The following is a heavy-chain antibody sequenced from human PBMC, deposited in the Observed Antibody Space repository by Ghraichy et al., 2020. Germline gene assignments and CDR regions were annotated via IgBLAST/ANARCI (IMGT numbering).Heavy chain of an antibody. V-gene: IGHV3-33*01. Sequence: GGSLRLSCAASGFTFSSYGMHWVRQAPGKGLEWVAVIWYDGSNKYYADSVKGRFTISRDNSKNTLYLQMNSLRAEDTAVYYCARDLLSFATTVTCSFDYWGQGTLVTVSS. D-gene: IGHD4-17*01. CDR1: GFTFSSYG. CDR3: ARDLLSFATTVTCSFDY. CDR2: IWYDGSNK. J-gene: IGHJ4*02.